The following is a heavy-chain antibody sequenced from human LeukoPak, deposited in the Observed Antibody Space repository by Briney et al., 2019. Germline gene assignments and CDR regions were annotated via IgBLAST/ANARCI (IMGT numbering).Heavy chain of an antibody. Sequence: GGSLRLSCVASGFTLSTYSMNWVRQAPGKGLEWVSSISSSSSYIYYADSVKGRFTISRDNAKNSLYLQMNSLGAEDTAVYYCARALSVTYSYYYYMDVWGKGTTVTVSS. V-gene: IGHV3-21*01. D-gene: IGHD5/OR15-5a*01. CDR3: ARALSVTYSYYYYMDV. CDR2: ISSSSSYI. CDR1: GFTLSTYS. J-gene: IGHJ6*03.